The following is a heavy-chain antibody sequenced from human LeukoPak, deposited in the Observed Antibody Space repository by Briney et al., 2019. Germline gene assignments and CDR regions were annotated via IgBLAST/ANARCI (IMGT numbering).Heavy chain of an antibody. J-gene: IGHJ4*02. CDR2: IYYSGST. Sequence: SETLSLTCTVSGGSISSYYWSWIRQPPGKGLEWIGYIYYSGSTNYNPSLKSRVTIPVDTSKNQFSLKLSSVTAADTAVYYCARGDVKVDYWGQGTLVTVSS. CDR1: GGSISSYY. CDR3: ARGDVKVDY. V-gene: IGHV4-59*01.